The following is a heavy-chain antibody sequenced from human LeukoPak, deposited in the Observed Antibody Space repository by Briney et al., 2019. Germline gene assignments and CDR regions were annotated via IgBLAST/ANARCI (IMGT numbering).Heavy chain of an antibody. Sequence: GESLKISCKGSGYSFTSYWIGWVRQMPGKGLEWTGIIYPGDSDTRYSPSFQGQVTISADKSISTAYLQWSSLKASDTAMYYCAGTIAAAGREDYFDYWGQGTLVTVSS. CDR2: IYPGDSDT. J-gene: IGHJ4*02. D-gene: IGHD6-13*01. CDR3: AGTIAAAGREDYFDY. V-gene: IGHV5-51*01. CDR1: GYSFTSYW.